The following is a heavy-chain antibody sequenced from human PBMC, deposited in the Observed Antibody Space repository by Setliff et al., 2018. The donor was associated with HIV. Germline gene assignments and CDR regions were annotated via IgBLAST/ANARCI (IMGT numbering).Heavy chain of an antibody. V-gene: IGHV4-39*01. CDR3: ARGGSASYAILSDLMYYFSH. CDR2: IFYSGTT. CDR1: GASISSRSYY. Sequence: SETLSLTCTVSGASISSRSYYWGWIRKPPGKGLEWLGSIFYSGTTDYNPSLKSRVSISVDTSKNQFSLKLSSVTAASTAVYHCARGGSASYAILSDLMYYFSHWGQGTLVTVAS. D-gene: IGHD3-9*01. J-gene: IGHJ4*02.